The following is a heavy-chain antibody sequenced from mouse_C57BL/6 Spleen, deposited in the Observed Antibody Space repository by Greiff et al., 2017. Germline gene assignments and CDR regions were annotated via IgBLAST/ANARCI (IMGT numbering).Heavy chain of an antibody. J-gene: IGHJ3*01. V-gene: IGHV1-62-2*01. CDR2: FYPGSGSI. Sequence: QVQLKQSGAELAKPGASVKLSCKASGYTFPEYTIHWVKQRSGQGLEWIGWFYPGSGSIKYNEKFKDKATLTADKSSRTVYMELSRLTSEDSAVYFCARHEEEETGFAYWGQGTLVTVSA. CDR3: ARHEEEETGFAY. CDR1: GYTFPEYT.